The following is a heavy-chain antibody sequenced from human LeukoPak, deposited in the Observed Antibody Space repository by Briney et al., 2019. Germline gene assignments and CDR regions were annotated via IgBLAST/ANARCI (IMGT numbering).Heavy chain of an antibody. Sequence: GGSLRLSCAASGFTFSSYGMQWVRQAPGKGLEWVAVISYDGSNKYYADSVKGRFTISRDNSKNTLYLQMNSLRAEDTAVYYCAKDGTMIPCMDVWGQGTTVTVSS. D-gene: IGHD3-22*01. V-gene: IGHV3-30*18. CDR2: ISYDGSNK. CDR3: AKDGTMIPCMDV. J-gene: IGHJ6*02. CDR1: GFTFSSYG.